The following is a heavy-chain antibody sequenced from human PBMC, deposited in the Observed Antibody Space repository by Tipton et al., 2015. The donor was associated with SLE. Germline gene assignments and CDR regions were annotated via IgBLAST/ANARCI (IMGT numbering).Heavy chain of an antibody. CDR2: IYTSGTT. D-gene: IGHD1-26*01. J-gene: IGHJ3*01. CDR3: ARGRVGSTSSFDF. Sequence: QLVQSGGGLIQPGGSLRLSCAASGFTVSRGYMSWVRQTPGKGLDWVSSIYTSGTTYYAGSVLGRFTVSRDNSKNTLYLQMNTLRAEDTALYYCARGRVGSTSSFDFWGQGTMVTVSS. V-gene: IGHV3-53*01. CDR1: GFTVSRGY.